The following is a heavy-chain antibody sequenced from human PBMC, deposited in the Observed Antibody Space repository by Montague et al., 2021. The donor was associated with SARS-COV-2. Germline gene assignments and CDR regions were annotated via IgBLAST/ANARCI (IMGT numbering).Heavy chain of an antibody. V-gene: IGHV3-23*03. J-gene: IGHJ4*02. CDR2: LYEDGRTT. Sequence: SLRLSCAASGFIFRNYAMSWVRQAPGKGLEWISVLYEDGRTTEYACSVKGRFTISRDNSKNTLYLQMNSLRAEDTALYYCAKRDGYNHRNWSFDYWGQGTPVTVSS. D-gene: IGHD5-24*01. CDR3: AKRDGYNHRNWSFDY. CDR1: GFIFRNYA.